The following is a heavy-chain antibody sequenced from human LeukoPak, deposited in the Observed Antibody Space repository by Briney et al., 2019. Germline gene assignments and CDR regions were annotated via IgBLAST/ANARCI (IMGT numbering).Heavy chain of an antibody. D-gene: IGHD6-13*01. CDR2: INPNSGGT. CDR3: ARGEGSSWFDY. Sequence: GASMKVSCKASGYTFSDNSMHWVRQAPGQGLEWMGWINPNSGGTKYAQKFQGRVTMTRDTSINTAYMALSSLRSDDTAVYYCARGEGSSWFDYWGQGTLVTVSS. V-gene: IGHV1-2*02. J-gene: IGHJ4*02. CDR1: GYTFSDNS.